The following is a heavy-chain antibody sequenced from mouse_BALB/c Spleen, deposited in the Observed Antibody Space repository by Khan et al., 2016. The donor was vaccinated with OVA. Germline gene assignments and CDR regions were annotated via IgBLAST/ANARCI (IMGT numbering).Heavy chain of an antibody. Sequence: VQLQQSGPELVKPGASVKMSCKASGYTFTSYVMHWVKQKPGQGLEWIGYINPYNDGTKFNEKFKGKATLTSDKSSSTAYMELSSLTSEDSAVYYWSRYGSSPCWAMDYWGQGTSDTVSS. J-gene: IGHJ4*01. CDR2: INPYNDGT. V-gene: IGHV1S136*01. D-gene: IGHD1-1*01. CDR3: SRYGSSPCWAMDY. CDR1: GYTFTSYV.